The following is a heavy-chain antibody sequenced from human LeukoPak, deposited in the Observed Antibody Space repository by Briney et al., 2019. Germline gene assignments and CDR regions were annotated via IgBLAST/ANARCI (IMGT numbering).Heavy chain of an antibody. CDR3: ASRDKGYYYGLDV. V-gene: IGHV3-66*01. Sequence: GGSLRLSCAASGFTGSSNYMSWVRQAPGKGLEWVSIISGGGGTYYADSVKDRFTISRDNSRSTLYLQMKSLRAEDTAVYYCASRDKGYYYGLDVWGQGTTVTVSS. CDR1: GFTGSSNY. CDR2: ISGGGGT. D-gene: IGHD5-24*01. J-gene: IGHJ6*02.